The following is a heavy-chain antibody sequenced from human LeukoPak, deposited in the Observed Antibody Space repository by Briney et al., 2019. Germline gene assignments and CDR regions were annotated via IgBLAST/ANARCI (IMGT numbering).Heavy chain of an antibody. CDR1: GFTFGSYA. J-gene: IGHJ4*02. CDR2: ISGSGDNT. Sequence: GGSLRLSCAASGFTFGSYAMSWVRQAPGKGLEWVSAISGSGDNTYYADAVKGRFTISRDNSKSTLYLQMNSLRAEDTAVYYCAKAFLKVGARYNFDYWGQGTLVTVSS. V-gene: IGHV3-23*01. D-gene: IGHD1-26*01. CDR3: AKAFLKVGARYNFDY.